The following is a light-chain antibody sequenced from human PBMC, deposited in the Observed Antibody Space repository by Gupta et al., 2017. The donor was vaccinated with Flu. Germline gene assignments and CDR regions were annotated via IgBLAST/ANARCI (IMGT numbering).Light chain of an antibody. CDR1: ALPNQY. CDR3: QSADSTSTYYV. J-gene: IGLJ1*01. CDR2: KDT. Sequence: SYELTPPPSVSVSPGQTARITCSGDALPNQYVYWFQQKTGQAPALLIYKDTERPSGIPERFSASGSGTTVTLTISGVQAEDEADYYCQSADSTSTYYVFGAGTKVIVL. V-gene: IGLV3-25*03.